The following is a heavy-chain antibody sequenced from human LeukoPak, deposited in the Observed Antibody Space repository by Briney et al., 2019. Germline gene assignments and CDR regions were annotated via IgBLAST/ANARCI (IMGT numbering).Heavy chain of an antibody. CDR2: ISSSGSTI. J-gene: IGHJ4*02. V-gene: IGHV3-48*03. CDR3: AREGGIYCTNGVCFGFDY. Sequence: TGGSLRLSCAASGFTFSSYEMNWVRQAPGKGLEWVSYISSSGSTIYYADSVKGRFTISRDNAKNSLYLQMNSLRAEDTAVYYCAREGGIYCTNGVCFGFDYWGQGTLVTVSS. D-gene: IGHD2-8*01. CDR1: GFTFSSYE.